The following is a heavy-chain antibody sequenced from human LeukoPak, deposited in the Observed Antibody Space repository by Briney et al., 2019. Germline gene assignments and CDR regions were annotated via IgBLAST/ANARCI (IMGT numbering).Heavy chain of an antibody. Sequence: ASVKVSCKASGYTFTGYYIHWMRPAPGQGLEWMGWMNPNRGDTSYAQKFQGRVTMTRDTPINTAYMELSGLTSDDTAVYYCGRWRIDCSDTGCYVDYWGQGTLVTFSS. CDR2: MNPNRGDT. CDR3: GRWRIDCSDTGCYVDY. D-gene: IGHD2-15*01. J-gene: IGHJ4*02. V-gene: IGHV1-2*02. CDR1: GYTFTGYY.